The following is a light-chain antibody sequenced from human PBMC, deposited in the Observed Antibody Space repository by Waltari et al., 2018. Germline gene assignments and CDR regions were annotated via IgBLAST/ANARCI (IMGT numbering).Light chain of an antibody. CDR2: LNSDGSP. Sequence: QLVLTQSPSASASLGASAKLTCTLSSGHSTYAIARHQQQPEKGPRYLMKLNSDGSPSKGDGIPDRFSGSSSGTERYLTISSLQSDDEADYYCQTWVTGIRVVFGGGTKLTVL. CDR3: QTWVTGIRVV. J-gene: IGLJ2*01. CDR1: SGHSTYA. V-gene: IGLV4-69*01.